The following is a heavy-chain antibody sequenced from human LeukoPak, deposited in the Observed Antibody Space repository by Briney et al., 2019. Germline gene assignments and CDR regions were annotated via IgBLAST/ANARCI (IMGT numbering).Heavy chain of an antibody. J-gene: IGHJ3*02. V-gene: IGHV1-2*02. CDR1: GYTFIGYY. CDR3: ARDGELLTVGAFDI. Sequence: GASVKVSCKASGYTFIGYYMHWVRQAPGQGLEWMGWINPNSGGTNYAQKFQGRVTMTRDTSISTAYMELSRLRSDDTAVYYCARDGELLTVGAFDIWGQGTMVTVSS. D-gene: IGHD1-26*01. CDR2: INPNSGGT.